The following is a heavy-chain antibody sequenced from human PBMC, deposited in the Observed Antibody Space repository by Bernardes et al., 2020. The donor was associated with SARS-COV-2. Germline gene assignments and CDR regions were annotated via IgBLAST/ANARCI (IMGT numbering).Heavy chain of an antibody. CDR3: ARGIVVVPAAISDHYYYYGMDV. Sequence: ASVKVSCKASGYTFTGYYMHWVRQAPGQGLEWMGWINPNSGGTNYAQKFQGWVTMTRDTSISTAYMELSRLRSDDTAVYYCARGIVVVPAAISDHYYYYGMDVWGQGTTVTVSS. CDR1: GYTFTGYY. J-gene: IGHJ6*02. V-gene: IGHV1-2*04. CDR2: INPNSGGT. D-gene: IGHD2-2*02.